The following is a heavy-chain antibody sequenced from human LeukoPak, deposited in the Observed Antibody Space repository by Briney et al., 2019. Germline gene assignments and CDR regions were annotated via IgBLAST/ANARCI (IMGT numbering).Heavy chain of an antibody. J-gene: IGHJ6*04. D-gene: IGHD6-19*01. Sequence: GGSLRLSCAASGFTFSSYGMHWVRQAPGKGLEWVAVISYDGSNKYYADSVKGRFTISRDNSKNTLYLQMNSLRAEDTAVYYCAREGTAVAGGDYYYGMDVWGKGTTVTVSS. CDR1: GFTFSSYG. CDR3: AREGTAVAGGDYYYGMDV. CDR2: ISYDGSNK. V-gene: IGHV3-30*03.